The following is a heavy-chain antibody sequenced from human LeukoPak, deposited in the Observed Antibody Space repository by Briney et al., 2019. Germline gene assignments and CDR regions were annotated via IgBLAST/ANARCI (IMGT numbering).Heavy chain of an antibody. V-gene: IGHV1-18*01. J-gene: IGHJ4*02. CDR3: ARDSSGWYGDY. Sequence: GGSVKVSCKASGYTFTSYGMSGVRQAPGQGGEGMGWMRAYNGNTNYAQKLQGRVTMTTDTSTSPPYMELRSLRSDDTAVYYCARDSSGWYGDYWGQGTLVTVSS. D-gene: IGHD6-19*01. CDR1: GYTFTSYG. CDR2: MRAYNGNT.